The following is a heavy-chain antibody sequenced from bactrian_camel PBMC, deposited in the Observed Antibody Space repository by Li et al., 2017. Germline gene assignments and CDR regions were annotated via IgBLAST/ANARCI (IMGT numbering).Heavy chain of an antibody. Sequence: HVQLVESGGDSVQAGGSLRLSCPNAAYTLRSHCMGWFRQVTGKEREGVASIDFDGNTNYAASVKDRFAISRDNAKNTLYLQMNSLQPEDSALYYCARAETVTCGAADVIPNLRSWGQGTQV. D-gene: IGHD3*01. CDR2: IDFDGNT. V-gene: IGHV3S55*01. CDR1: AYTLRSHC. J-gene: IGHJ4*01. CDR3: ARAETVTCGAADVIPNLRS.